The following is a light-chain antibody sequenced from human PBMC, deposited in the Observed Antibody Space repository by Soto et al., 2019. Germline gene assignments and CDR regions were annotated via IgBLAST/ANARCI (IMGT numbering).Light chain of an antibody. Sequence: DFVMTQSPLSLSVTPGEAASISCRSNQSLLESDGPNYLHWYMQKPGQSPQLLIYLASTRAAGVPDRFSGSASGTEFTLKISRVEAEDVGVYYCMQGLQTQFTFGPGTKVDIK. CDR1: QSLLESDGPNY. CDR2: LAS. CDR3: MQGLQTQFT. J-gene: IGKJ3*01. V-gene: IGKV2-28*01.